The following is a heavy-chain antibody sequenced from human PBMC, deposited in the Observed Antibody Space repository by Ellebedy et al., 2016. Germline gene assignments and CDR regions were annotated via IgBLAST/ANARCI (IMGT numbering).Heavy chain of an antibody. Sequence: ASVKVSCXASGYTFTSYDINWVRQATGQGLEWMGWMNPNSGNTGYAQKFQGRVTMTRNTSISTAYMELSSLRSEDTAVYYCATAPGYQLLYRDWGQGTLVTVSS. J-gene: IGHJ4*02. V-gene: IGHV1-8*01. CDR3: ATAPGYQLLYRD. CDR1: GYTFTSYD. CDR2: MNPNSGNT. D-gene: IGHD2-2*02.